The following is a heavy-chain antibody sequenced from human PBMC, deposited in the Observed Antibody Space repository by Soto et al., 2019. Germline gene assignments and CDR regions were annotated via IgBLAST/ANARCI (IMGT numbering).Heavy chain of an antibody. J-gene: IGHJ3*02. Sequence: GGSLRLSCAASGFTFSSYWMHWVRQAPGKGLVWVSRINSDGSSTSYADSVKGRFTISRDNAKNTLYLQMNSLRAEDTAVYYCAGGTIAAIDAFDIWGQGTMVTVSS. CDR2: INSDGSST. CDR3: AGGTIAAIDAFDI. V-gene: IGHV3-74*01. CDR1: GFTFSSYW. D-gene: IGHD6-13*01.